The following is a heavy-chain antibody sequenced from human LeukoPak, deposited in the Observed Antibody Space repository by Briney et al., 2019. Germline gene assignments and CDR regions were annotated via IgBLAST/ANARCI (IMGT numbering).Heavy chain of an antibody. Sequence: PSETLSLTCTVSGGSISSAGYSWSWIRQHPGKGLEWIGYIYYSGSTYYNPSLKSRVTISVDTSKNQFSLNLRSVTAADTAVYYCARDDRSSWYGLWGQGTLVTVSS. J-gene: IGHJ5*02. D-gene: IGHD6-13*01. CDR1: GGSISSAGYS. V-gene: IGHV4-31*03. CDR3: ARDDRSSWYGL. CDR2: IYYSGST.